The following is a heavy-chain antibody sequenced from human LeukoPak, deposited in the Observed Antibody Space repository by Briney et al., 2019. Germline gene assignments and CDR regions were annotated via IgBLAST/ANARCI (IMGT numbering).Heavy chain of an antibody. D-gene: IGHD6-13*01. J-gene: IGHJ4*02. CDR2: ISGSGGST. V-gene: IGHV3-23*01. CDR1: GFTFSNYA. CDR3: AKGIYSSSWYYLDY. Sequence: GGSLRLSCAASGFTFSNYAMSWVRQAPGKGLEWVSAISGSGGSTYYADSVKGRFTISRDNSKNTLYLQMNSLRAEDTAVYYCAKGIYSSSWYYLDYWGQGTLVTVSS.